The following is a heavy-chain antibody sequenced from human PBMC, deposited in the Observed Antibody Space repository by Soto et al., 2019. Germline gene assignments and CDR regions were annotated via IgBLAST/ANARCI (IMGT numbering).Heavy chain of an antibody. CDR2: IYSSGST. CDR3: ARGQRFSDWFDP. Sequence: PSETLSLTCTVTGGTISGYYWTWIRQSAGGGLEWIGRIYSSGSTNYNPSLKSRVTISLDTSMNHFSLRLSSVTAADPAVYYCARGQRFSDWFDPWGQGTLVTVSS. V-gene: IGHV4-4*07. D-gene: IGHD3-3*01. J-gene: IGHJ5*02. CDR1: GGTISGYY.